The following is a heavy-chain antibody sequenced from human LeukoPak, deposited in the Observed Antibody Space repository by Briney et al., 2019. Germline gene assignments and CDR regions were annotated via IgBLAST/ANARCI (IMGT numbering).Heavy chain of an antibody. CDR1: GYIFTGYY. J-gene: IGHJ3*02. D-gene: IGHD2-8*01. V-gene: IGHV1-2*02. CDR2: INPNSGGT. Sequence: ASVKVSCKASGYIFTGYYMHWVRQAPGQGLEWMGWINPNSGGTNYAQKFQGRVTMTRDTSIGTAYMELSRLSSDDTAVYYCARRRSAVVLNDAFDIWGQGTMVTVSS. CDR3: ARRRSAVVLNDAFDI.